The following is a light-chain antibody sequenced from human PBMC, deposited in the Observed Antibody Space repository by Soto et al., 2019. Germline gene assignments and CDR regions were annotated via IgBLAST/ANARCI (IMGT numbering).Light chain of an antibody. V-gene: IGKV3-20*01. Sequence: ETVLTQSPATLSLFPLDRPSLSCRASLSVSSYLAWYQQRSGQAPRVPISDASNRTTGIPDRFSGSGSGTDFTLTISRLEPEDFAVYYCQQYGSSPLTFGGGTKVDIK. J-gene: IGKJ4*01. CDR2: DAS. CDR3: QQYGSSPLT. CDR1: LSVSSY.